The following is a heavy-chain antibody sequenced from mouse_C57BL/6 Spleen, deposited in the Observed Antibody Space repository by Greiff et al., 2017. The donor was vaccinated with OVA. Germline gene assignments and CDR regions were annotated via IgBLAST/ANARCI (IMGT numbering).Heavy chain of an antibody. J-gene: IGHJ1*03. V-gene: IGHV1-15*01. Sequence: VQLQQSGAELVRPGASVTLSCKASGYTFTDYEMHWVKQTPVHGLEWIGAIDPETGGTAYNQKFTGKAILTADKSSSTAYMELRSLTSEDSAVYYCTRYGNYGYFDVWGTGTTVTVSS. CDR1: GYTFTDYE. D-gene: IGHD2-1*01. CDR2: IDPETGGT. CDR3: TRYGNYGYFDV.